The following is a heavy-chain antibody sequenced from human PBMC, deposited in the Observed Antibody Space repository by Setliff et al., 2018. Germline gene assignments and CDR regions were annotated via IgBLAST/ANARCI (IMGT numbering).Heavy chain of an antibody. J-gene: IGHJ4*02. CDR3: ARDNTIVGATDY. CDR1: GGSISSGSYY. CDR2: LHTSGST. D-gene: IGHD1-26*01. V-gene: IGHV4-61*02. Sequence: KTSETLSLTCAVSGGSISSGSYYWSWIRQPAGKGLEWVGRLHTSGSTNYNPSLKSRVTISVDTSKNQFSLKLSSVTAADTAVYFCARDNTIVGATDYWGQGTVVTVSS.